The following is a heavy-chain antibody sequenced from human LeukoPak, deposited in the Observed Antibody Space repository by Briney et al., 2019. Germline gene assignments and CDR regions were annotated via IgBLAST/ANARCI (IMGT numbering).Heavy chain of an antibody. CDR3: ASPYCSSTSCYLDAFDI. CDR2: IKQDGSEK. V-gene: IGHV3-7*01. J-gene: IGHJ3*02. CDR1: GFTFSSYW. D-gene: IGHD2-2*01. Sequence: GGSLRLSCAASGFTFSSYWMSWVRQAPGKGLEWVANIKQDGSEKYYVDSVKGRFTISRDNAKNSLYLQMNSLRAEDTAVYYCASPYCSSTSCYLDAFDIWGQGTMVTVSS.